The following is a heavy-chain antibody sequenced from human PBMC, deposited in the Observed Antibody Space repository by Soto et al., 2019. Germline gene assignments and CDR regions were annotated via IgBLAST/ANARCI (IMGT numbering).Heavy chain of an antibody. CDR1: GFTFNSFA. D-gene: IGHD1-26*01. Sequence: PGGSLRLSCAASGFTFNSFAVHWVRQAPDKGLEWVAVISYDGSNKYYTDSVKGRFSISRDNNKNTVYLQMNSLRPEDTAVYYCARAYPQVGSNYCDYWGRGTLVTVYS. CDR3: ARAYPQVGSNYCDY. J-gene: IGHJ4*02. CDR2: ISYDGSNK. V-gene: IGHV3-30-3*01.